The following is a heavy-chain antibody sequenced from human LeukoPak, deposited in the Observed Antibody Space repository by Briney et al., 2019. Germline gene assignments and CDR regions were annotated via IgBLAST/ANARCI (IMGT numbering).Heavy chain of an antibody. D-gene: IGHD5-18*01. CDR3: AKDPADTAMVFDY. CDR2: ISGSGGST. CDR1: GFTFSSYA. Sequence: GGFLRLSCAASGFTFSSYAMSWVRQAPGKGLEWVSAISGSGGSTYYADSVKGRFTISRDNSKNTLYLQINSLRAEDTAVYYCAKDPADTAMVFDYWGQGTLVTVSS. V-gene: IGHV3-23*01. J-gene: IGHJ4*02.